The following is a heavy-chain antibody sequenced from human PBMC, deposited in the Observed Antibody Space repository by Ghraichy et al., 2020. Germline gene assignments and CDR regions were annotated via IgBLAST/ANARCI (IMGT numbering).Heavy chain of an antibody. CDR1: GGSFSGYY. Sequence: SETLSLTCAVYGGSFSGYYWSWIRQPPGKGLEWIGEINHSGSTNYNPSLKSRVTISVDTSKNQFSLKLSSVTAADTAVYYCARGRSICRRTLRCNIVVVPAAASYFDYWGQGTLVTVSS. CDR2: INHSGST. J-gene: IGHJ4*02. CDR3: ARGRSICRRTLRCNIVVVPAAASYFDY. V-gene: IGHV4-34*01. D-gene: IGHD2-2*01.